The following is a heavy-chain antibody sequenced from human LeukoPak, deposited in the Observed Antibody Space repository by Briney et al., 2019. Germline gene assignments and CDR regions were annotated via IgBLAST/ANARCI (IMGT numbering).Heavy chain of an antibody. CDR1: GSTFSNYA. J-gene: IGHJ4*02. CDR2: ISGSGDST. D-gene: IGHD6-19*01. Sequence: GGSLRLSCAASGSTFSNYAMRWVRQAPGKGLEWVSGISGSGDSTYYADSVKGRFTISRDNSKNTLYLQMNSLRAEDTAVYYCARRSGIAVAGAFDYWGQGTLVTVSS. CDR3: ARRSGIAVAGAFDY. V-gene: IGHV3-23*01.